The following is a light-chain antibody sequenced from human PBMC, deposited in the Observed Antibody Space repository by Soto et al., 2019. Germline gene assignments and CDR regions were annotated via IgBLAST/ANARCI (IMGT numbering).Light chain of an antibody. CDR2: GAS. J-gene: IGKJ1*01. CDR1: QSVSSSY. V-gene: IGKV3-15*01. CDR3: QQFNNWPPWT. Sequence: DIVLTQSPGTLSLSPGARDPLSRRARQSVSSSYLAWYQQNPGQAPRLLIYGASTRAAGIPDRFSGSGSGTEFTLTISGLQSDDFAVYYCQQFNNWPPWTFGQGTKVDNK.